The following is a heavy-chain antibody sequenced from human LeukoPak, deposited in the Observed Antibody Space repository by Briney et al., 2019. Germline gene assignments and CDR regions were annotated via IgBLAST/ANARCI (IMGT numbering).Heavy chain of an antibody. CDR1: GGSISSGDYY. CDR3: AKDLGGVAANPYYFDY. V-gene: IGHV4-30-4*01. J-gene: IGHJ4*02. CDR2: IYYSGST. D-gene: IGHD3-16*01. Sequence: PSQTLSLTCTVSGGSISSGDYYWSWIRQPPGKGLEWIGYIYYSGSTYYNPSLKSRVTISVDTSKNQFSLKLSSVTAADTAVYYCAKDLGGVAANPYYFDYWGQGTLVTVSS.